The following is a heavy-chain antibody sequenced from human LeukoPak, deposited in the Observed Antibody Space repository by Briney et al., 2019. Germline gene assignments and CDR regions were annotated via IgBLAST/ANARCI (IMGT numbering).Heavy chain of an antibody. CDR3: TRAEDYDSSGTPLSNAFDI. D-gene: IGHD3-22*01. Sequence: GGSLRLSCTASGFTFGDYAMSWVRQAPGKGLEWVGFIRSKAYGGTTEYAASVKGRFTISRDDSKSIAYLQMNSLKTEDTAVYYCTRAEDYDSSGTPLSNAFDIWGQGTMVTVSS. V-gene: IGHV3-49*04. CDR1: GFTFGDYA. J-gene: IGHJ3*02. CDR2: IRSKAYGGTT.